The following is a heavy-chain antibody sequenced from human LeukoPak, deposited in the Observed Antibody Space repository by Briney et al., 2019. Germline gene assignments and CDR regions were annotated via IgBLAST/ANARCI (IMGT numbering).Heavy chain of an antibody. J-gene: IGHJ4*02. Sequence: PGGSLRLSCAASGFTFDDYAMHWVRQAPGKGLEWVSGISWNSGSIGYADSVKGRFTISRDNAKNSLYLQMNSLRAEDTALYYCAKEWRRYSSSLTYYFDYWGQGTLVTVSS. V-gene: IGHV3-9*01. D-gene: IGHD6-13*01. CDR1: GFTFDDYA. CDR3: AKEWRRYSSSLTYYFDY. CDR2: ISWNSGSI.